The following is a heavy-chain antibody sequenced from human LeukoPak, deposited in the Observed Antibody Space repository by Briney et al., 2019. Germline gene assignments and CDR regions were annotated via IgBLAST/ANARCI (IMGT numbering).Heavy chain of an antibody. CDR2: ISGSGGST. CDR1: GFTFSSYA. V-gene: IGHV3-23*01. D-gene: IGHD2/OR15-2a*01. CDR3: AKDYRPTSMAHHFDY. J-gene: IGHJ4*02. Sequence: GGSLRLSCAASGFTFSSYAMSWVRQAPGKGLEWASAISGSGGSTYYADSVKGRFTISRDNSKNTLYLQMNSLRAEDTAVYYCAKDYRPTSMAHHFDYWGQGTLVTVSS.